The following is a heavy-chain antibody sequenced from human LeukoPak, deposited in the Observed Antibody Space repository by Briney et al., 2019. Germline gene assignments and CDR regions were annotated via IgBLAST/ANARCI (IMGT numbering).Heavy chain of an antibody. CDR3: TKSLDY. Sequence: GGSLRLSCVASGFTFSTSWMDWVRHVPGKGLEWVANIKEDGSETYYVDSAKGRFIISRDNAKKSLYLQMDSLRVEDTAIYYCTKSLDYWGQGTLVTVSS. CDR1: GFTFSTSW. V-gene: IGHV3-7*01. J-gene: IGHJ4*02. CDR2: IKEDGSET.